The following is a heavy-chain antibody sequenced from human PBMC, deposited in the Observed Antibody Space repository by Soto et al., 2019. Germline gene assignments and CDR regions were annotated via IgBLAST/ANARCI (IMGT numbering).Heavy chain of an antibody. CDR3: ASVDCSSTSCNYYYYGMDV. CDR2: INAGNGNT. CDR1: GYTFTSYA. J-gene: IGHJ6*02. Sequence: ASVKVSCKASGYTFTSYAMHWVRQAPGQRLEWMGWINAGNGNTKYSQKFQGRVTITRDTSASTAYMELSSLRSEDTAVYYCASVDCSSTSCNYYYYGMDVWGQGTTVTVS. V-gene: IGHV1-3*01. D-gene: IGHD2-2*01.